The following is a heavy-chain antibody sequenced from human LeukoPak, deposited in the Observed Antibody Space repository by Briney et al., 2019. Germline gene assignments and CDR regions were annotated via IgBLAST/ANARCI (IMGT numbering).Heavy chain of an antibody. CDR2: IYYSGST. CDR1: GGSISSYY. Sequence: SETLSLTCTVSGGSISSYYWSWIRQPPGQGLEWIVYIYYSGSTNYNPSLKSRVTISVDTSKNQFSLKLSSVTAADTAVYYCARMSYDSSGYYRLLLDYWGQGTLVTVSS. CDR3: ARMSYDSSGYYRLLLDY. D-gene: IGHD3-22*01. V-gene: IGHV4-59*01. J-gene: IGHJ4*02.